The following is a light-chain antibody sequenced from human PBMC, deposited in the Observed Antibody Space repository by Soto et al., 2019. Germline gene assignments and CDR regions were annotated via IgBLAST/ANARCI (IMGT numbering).Light chain of an antibody. Sequence: NKLSQSPSSLSASVGDRVTITCRASQGISSYLAWYQQKPGKAPKLLIYAASTLQGGVPSRFSGSGSGTDFTLTINSLQPEDFATYYCQQLDSYPRTFGPGTKVDIK. CDR2: AAS. CDR1: QGISSY. CDR3: QQLDSYPRT. V-gene: IGKV1-9*01. J-gene: IGKJ3*01.